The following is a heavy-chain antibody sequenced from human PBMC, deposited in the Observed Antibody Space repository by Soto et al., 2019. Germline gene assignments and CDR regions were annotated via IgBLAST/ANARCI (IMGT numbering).Heavy chain of an antibody. CDR2: ISSSSSYI. J-gene: IGHJ3*02. CDR3: ARVGGGYQLLHAFDI. Sequence: PGWSLRLFCAASGFTFSSYSMNWVRHAPGKGLEWVSSISSSSSYIYYAASVKGRFTISRDNAKNSLYLQMNSLRAEDTAVYYCARVGGGYQLLHAFDIWGQGTMVTVAS. V-gene: IGHV3-21*01. CDR1: GFTFSSYS. D-gene: IGHD2-2*01.